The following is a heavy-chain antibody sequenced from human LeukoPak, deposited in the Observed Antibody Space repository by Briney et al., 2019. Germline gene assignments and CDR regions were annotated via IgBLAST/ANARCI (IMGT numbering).Heavy chain of an antibody. CDR2: INRNSGGT. J-gene: IGHJ4*02. CDR3: AGDIDYYDSSRFYY. D-gene: IGHD3-22*01. V-gene: IGHV1-2*02. CDR1: GYTFTGYY. Sequence: GASVKVSCKASGYTFTGYYIHWMRQAPGQGLEWMGWINRNSGGTKYAQKFQGRFTITRDTSISSAYMEMNRLRSDDTAVYYCAGDIDYYDSSRFYYWGQGTLVTVSS.